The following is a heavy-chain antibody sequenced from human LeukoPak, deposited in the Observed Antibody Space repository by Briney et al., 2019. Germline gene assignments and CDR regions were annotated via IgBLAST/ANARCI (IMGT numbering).Heavy chain of an antibody. CDR3: VRDRGSGRNSNAFDI. CDR1: GFTFSSYS. V-gene: IGHV3-21*01. CDR2: ISSSSSYI. D-gene: IGHD6-19*01. Sequence: GGSLRLSCAASGFTFSSYSMNWVRQAPGKGLEWVSSISSSSSYIYYADSMKGRFTISRDNSKNTLYLQMNSLRVEDTAVYYCVRDRGSGRNSNAFDIWGQGTMVTVSS. J-gene: IGHJ3*02.